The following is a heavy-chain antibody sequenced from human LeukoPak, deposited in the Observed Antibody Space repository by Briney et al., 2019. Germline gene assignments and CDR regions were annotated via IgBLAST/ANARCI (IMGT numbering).Heavy chain of an antibody. CDR1: GGSISSSSYY. D-gene: IGHD1-26*01. Sequence: SETLSLTCTVSGGSISSSSYYWGWIRQPPGKGLEWIGSIYYSGSTYYNPSLKSRVTISVDTSKNQFSLKLSSVTAADTAVYYCARAVVGATPWLSHWGQGTLVTVSS. CDR3: ARAVVGATPWLSH. J-gene: IGHJ4*02. CDR2: IYYSGST. V-gene: IGHV4-39*01.